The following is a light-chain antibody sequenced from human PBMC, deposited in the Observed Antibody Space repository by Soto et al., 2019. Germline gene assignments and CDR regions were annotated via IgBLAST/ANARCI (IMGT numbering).Light chain of an antibody. CDR3: AAWDGSLSGYV. V-gene: IGLV1-47*01. Sequence: QSALTQPPSASGTPGQRVTISCSGSSSNIRGSDVYWYQQLPGTAPKLLIRKNNQRPSGVPDRFSGSKSGTSASLAISGLRSEDEADYYCAAWDGSLSGYVFGAGTKSP. CDR2: KNN. CDR1: SSNIRGSD. J-gene: IGLJ1*01.